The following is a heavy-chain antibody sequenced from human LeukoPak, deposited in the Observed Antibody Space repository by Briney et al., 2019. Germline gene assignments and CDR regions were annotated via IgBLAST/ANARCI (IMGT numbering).Heavy chain of an antibody. V-gene: IGHV5-51*01. Sequence: GESLKISCSGSGYTFTNYWIGWVRQMPGKGLEWMGIIYPGDSDVRYSPSFQGQVTISADKSLTTAYLQWTSLKASDTAMYYCAREELRLTGTPLDYWGQGTLVTVSS. CDR2: IYPGDSDV. J-gene: IGHJ4*02. D-gene: IGHD3-9*01. CDR1: GYTFTNYW. CDR3: AREELRLTGTPLDY.